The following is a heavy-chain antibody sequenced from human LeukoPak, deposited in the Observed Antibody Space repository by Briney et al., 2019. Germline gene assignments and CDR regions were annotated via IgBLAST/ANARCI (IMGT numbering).Heavy chain of an antibody. CDR3: ARDKEYSSSWYVWFDP. CDR2: INPNSGGT. J-gene: IGHJ5*02. CDR1: GYTFTGYY. Sequence: ASVKVSCKASGYTFTGYYMHWVRQAPGQGLEWMGWINPNSGGTNCAQKFQGRVTMTRDTSISTAYMELSRLRSDDTAVYYCARDKEYSSSWYVWFDPWGQGTLVTVSS. D-gene: IGHD6-13*01. V-gene: IGHV1-2*02.